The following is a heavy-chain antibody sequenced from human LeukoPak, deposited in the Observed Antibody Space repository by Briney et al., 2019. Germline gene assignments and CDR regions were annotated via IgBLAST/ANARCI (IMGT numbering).Heavy chain of an antibody. J-gene: IGHJ5*02. CDR1: GFTFSSYW. CDR3: ARGVGYCSSTSCYWWFDP. V-gene: IGHV3-74*01. CDR2: TNSDGSST. D-gene: IGHD2-2*01. Sequence: GGSQRLSCAASGFTFSSYWMHWVRQAPGKGLVWVSRTNSDGSSTSYADSVKGRFTISRDNAKNTLYLQMNSLRAEDTAVYYCARGVGYCSSTSCYWWFDPWGQGTLVTVSS.